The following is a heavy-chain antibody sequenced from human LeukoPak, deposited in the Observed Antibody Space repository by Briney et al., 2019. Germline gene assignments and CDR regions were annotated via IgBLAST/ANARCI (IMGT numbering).Heavy chain of an antibody. Sequence: GGSLRLSCAASRFTFSNYAMSWVRQAPGKGPEWVSIITSGSNTYYADSVKGRFTISRVNSKNTVYLQMSSLRAEDTAVYYCAKIITRSSICPCSGFDWWGQGTLVTVSS. CDR2: ITSGSNT. D-gene: IGHD2-2*01. CDR1: RFTFSNYA. J-gene: IGHJ4*02. V-gene: IGHV3-23*01. CDR3: AKIITRSSICPCSGFDW.